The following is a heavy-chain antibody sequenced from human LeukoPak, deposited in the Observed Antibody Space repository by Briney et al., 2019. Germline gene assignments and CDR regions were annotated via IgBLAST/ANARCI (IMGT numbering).Heavy chain of an antibody. CDR1: GGSISSGSYY. CDR2: IYPSGNT. V-gene: IGHV4-61*02. CDR3: ARDLPYPMDAFDI. Sequence: SETLSLTXTVSGGSISSGSYYWSWIRQPAGKGLEWIGRIYPSGNTNYNPSPKSRVTMSLDTSKNQFSLKLSSVTAADTAVFYCARDLPYPMDAFDIWGQGTMVTVSS. J-gene: IGHJ3*02.